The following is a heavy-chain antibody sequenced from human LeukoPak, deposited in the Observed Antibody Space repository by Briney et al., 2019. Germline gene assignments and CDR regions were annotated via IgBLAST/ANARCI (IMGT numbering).Heavy chain of an antibody. CDR1: GFVFSDYY. J-gene: IGHJ4*02. CDR3: TRDFGRSSYYFDF. CDR2: ISSSGSPI. D-gene: IGHD3-3*01. Sequence: GGSLRLSCAASGFVFSDYYMSWIRQAPGKGLEWVSYISSSGSPIYYAESVKGRFNISRDNAKNSLFLQINRLRVEDTAVYYCTRDFGRSSYYFDFWGQGTLVTVSS. V-gene: IGHV3-11*04.